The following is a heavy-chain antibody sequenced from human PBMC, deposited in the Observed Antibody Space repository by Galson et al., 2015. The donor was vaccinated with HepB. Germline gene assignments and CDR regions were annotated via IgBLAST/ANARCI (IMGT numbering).Heavy chain of an antibody. CDR1: GFTFSSYW. D-gene: IGHD3-3*01. CDR2: INSDGSST. V-gene: IGHV3-74*01. J-gene: IGHJ2*01. CDR3: ARDYPASLLRFLRVRYFDL. Sequence: SLRLSCAASGFTFSSYWMHWVRQAPGKGLVWVSRINSDGSSTSYADSVKGRFTISRDNAKNTLYLQMNSLRAEDTAVYYCARDYPASLLRFLRVRYFDLWGRGTLVTVSS.